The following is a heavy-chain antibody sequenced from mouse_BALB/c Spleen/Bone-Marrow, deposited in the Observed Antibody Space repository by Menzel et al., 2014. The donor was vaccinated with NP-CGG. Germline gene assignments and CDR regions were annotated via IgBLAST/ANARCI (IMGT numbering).Heavy chain of an antibody. J-gene: IGHJ3*01. CDR1: GFNIKDTY. V-gene: IGHV14-3*02. D-gene: IGHD2-3*01. CDR2: IDPANDNT. Sequence: EVQLQQSGAEFVKPGASVKLSCTASGFNIKDTYMHWVKRRPEQGLEWIGRIDPANDNTKYDPKFQGKATITADTSSNTAYLQLSSLTPEDTAVYYCARADGYYAWVAYWGQGTLVIVSA. CDR3: ARADGYYAWVAY.